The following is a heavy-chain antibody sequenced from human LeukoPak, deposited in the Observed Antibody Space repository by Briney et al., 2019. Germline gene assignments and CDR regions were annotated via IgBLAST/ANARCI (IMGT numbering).Heavy chain of an antibody. J-gene: IGHJ4*02. V-gene: IGHV4-34*01. CDR3: ARVERYCSSTSCYFSHKNYFDY. D-gene: IGHD2-2*01. CDR2: INHSGST. Sequence: PSETLSLTCAVYGGSLSGYYWSWIRQPPGKGLEWIGEINHSGSTNYNPSLKSRVTISVDTSKNQFSLKLSSVTAADTAVYYCARVERYCSSTSCYFSHKNYFDYWGQGTLVTVSS. CDR1: GGSLSGYY.